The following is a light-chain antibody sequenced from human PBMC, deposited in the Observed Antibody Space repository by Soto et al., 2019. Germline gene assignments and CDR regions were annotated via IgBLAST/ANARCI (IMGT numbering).Light chain of an antibody. J-gene: IGKJ3*01. V-gene: IGKV1-8*01. Sequence: AIRMTQSPPSLSASTGDRVTITCRASQGISSYLAWYQQKPGKAPKLLIYAASTLQSGVPSRFSGSGSGTDFTLTISCLQSEDFATYYCQQYYSYPLFTFGPGTKVDIK. CDR1: QGISSY. CDR3: QQYYSYPLFT. CDR2: AAS.